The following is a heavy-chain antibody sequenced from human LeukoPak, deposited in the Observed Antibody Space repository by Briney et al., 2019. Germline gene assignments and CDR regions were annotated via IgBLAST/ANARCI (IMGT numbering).Heavy chain of an antibody. D-gene: IGHD3-16*02. CDR1: GFTFSSYA. V-gene: IGHV3-23*01. Sequence: GGSLRLSCAASGFTFSSYAMSWVRQAPRKGLEWVSAISGSGGSTYYADSVKGRFTISRDNSKNTLYLQMNSLRAEGTAVYYCAKDGRTEGDYVWGSYRYWIPFDYWGQGTLVTVSS. J-gene: IGHJ4*02. CDR2: ISGSGGST. CDR3: AKDGRTEGDYVWGSYRYWIPFDY.